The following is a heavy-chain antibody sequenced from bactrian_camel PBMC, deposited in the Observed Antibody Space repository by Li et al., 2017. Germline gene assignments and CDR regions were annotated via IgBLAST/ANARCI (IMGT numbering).Heavy chain of an antibody. J-gene: IGHJ4*01. V-gene: IGHV3S53*01. CDR3: AADCNGFSDGWCAVYRK. CDR1: GYTYSRLY. Sequence: HVQLVESGGDSVQTGGSLRLSCVSLGYTYSRLYTAWFRQAPGQQREAVAAIDTTGSATYTHSVAGRFTISRDNAKNTLYLQMNMLKPEDTAMYYCAADCNGFSDGWCAVYRKWGQGTQVTVS. D-gene: IGHD3*01. CDR2: IDTTGSA.